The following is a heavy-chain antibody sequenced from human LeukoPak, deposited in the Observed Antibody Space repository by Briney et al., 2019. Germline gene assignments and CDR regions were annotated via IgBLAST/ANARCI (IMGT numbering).Heavy chain of an antibody. D-gene: IGHD3-10*01. J-gene: IGHJ4*02. Sequence: SETLSLTCTVSGASMSDYFWTWIRQPPGKGLEWIGSIYYSGSTYYNPSLKSRVTISVDTSKNQFSLKLSSVTAADTAVYYCARDAYYGSGSQGDYWGQGTLVTVSS. CDR2: IYYSGST. CDR1: GASMSDYF. CDR3: ARDAYYGSGSQGDY. V-gene: IGHV4-39*07.